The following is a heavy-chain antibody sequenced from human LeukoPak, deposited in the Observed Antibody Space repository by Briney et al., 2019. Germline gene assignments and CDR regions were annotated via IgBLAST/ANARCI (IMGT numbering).Heavy chain of an antibody. CDR3: AREDGTFDW. CDR2: IRPDGSKK. CDR1: GLNFSAYW. V-gene: IGHV3-7*01. Sequence: GGSLRLSCAASGLNFSAYWMNWVRQAPGKGLEWVANIRPDGSKKFFVDSVKGRFSISRDNAENSLYLQMNFLRAEDTAVYHRAREDGTFDWWGQGTLVTVSS. J-gene: IGHJ4*02. D-gene: IGHD6-13*01.